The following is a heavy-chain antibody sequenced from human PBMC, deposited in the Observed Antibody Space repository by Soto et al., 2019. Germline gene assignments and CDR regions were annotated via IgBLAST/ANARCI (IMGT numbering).Heavy chain of an antibody. CDR2: ISGSGGST. CDR3: ATRNYGCKTYYFDY. J-gene: IGHJ4*02. CDR1: GFTFSSYA. Sequence: EVQLLESGGGLVQPGGSLRLSCAASGFTFSSYAMSWVRQAPGKGLEWVSAISGSGGSTYYADYVKGRFTISRDNSENTLYLQMNSLRAEDTAVYYCATRNYGCKTYYFDYWGQGTLVTVSS. V-gene: IGHV3-23*01. D-gene: IGHD4-17*01.